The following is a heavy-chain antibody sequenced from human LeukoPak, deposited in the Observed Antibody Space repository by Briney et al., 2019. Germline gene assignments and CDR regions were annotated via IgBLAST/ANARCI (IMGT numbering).Heavy chain of an antibody. CDR2: IYHSGST. Sequence: SETLSLTCTVSGYSISSGYYWGWIRQPPGKGLEWIGSIYHSGSTYYNPSLKSRVTISVDTSKNQFSLKLSPVTAADTAVYYYARGKSRGSQIYYWGQGTLVTVSS. CDR1: GYSISSGYY. V-gene: IGHV4-38-2*02. J-gene: IGHJ4*02. CDR3: ARGKSRGSQIYY. D-gene: IGHD1-26*01.